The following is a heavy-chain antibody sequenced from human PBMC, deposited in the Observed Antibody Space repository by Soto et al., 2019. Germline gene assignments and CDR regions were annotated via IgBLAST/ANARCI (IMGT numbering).Heavy chain of an antibody. V-gene: IGHV3-74*01. CDR2: ISGDGYTT. Sequence: EIHLVESGGGLVQPGGSLRLSCEAPGFTFSRFPMPWVRQVPGKGLVWVSHISGDGYTTKYADSVKGRFTISRDNAENTLYLQMNSLRVEDTALYYCARDGWAAAENWGQGTRVTVSS. D-gene: IGHD6-25*01. CDR1: GFTFSRFP. J-gene: IGHJ4*02. CDR3: ARDGWAAAEN.